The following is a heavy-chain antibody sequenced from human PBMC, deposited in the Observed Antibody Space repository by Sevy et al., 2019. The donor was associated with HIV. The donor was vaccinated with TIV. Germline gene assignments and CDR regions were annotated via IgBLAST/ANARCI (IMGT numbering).Heavy chain of an antibody. Sequence: GGSLRLSCAASGFTFSAYWMAWVRQTPGKGLEWVANLNQEGGEKYPVDSVKGRFTISRDNAKNSLYLQMNSLRVEDTGIDYCGRGAWRSLVNWGRGTMVTVSS. CDR3: GRGAWRSLVN. V-gene: IGHV3-7*01. J-gene: IGHJ3*01. CDR1: GFTFSAYW. CDR2: LNQEGGEK. D-gene: IGHD6-6*01.